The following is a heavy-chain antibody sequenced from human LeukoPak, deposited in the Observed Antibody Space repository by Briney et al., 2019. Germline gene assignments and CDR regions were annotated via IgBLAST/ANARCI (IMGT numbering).Heavy chain of an antibody. CDR3: AGGQGFLIDY. Sequence: GGSLRLPCVASGFTFSNAWMNWVRQAPGRGLEWVANIKQDGSAKYYVDSVKGRLTISRDNAKSLLYLQMSSLRAEDAAVYYCAGGQGFLIDYWGQGTLVTVSS. CDR2: IKQDGSAK. CDR1: GFTFSNAW. J-gene: IGHJ4*02. D-gene: IGHD3-3*01. V-gene: IGHV3-7*01.